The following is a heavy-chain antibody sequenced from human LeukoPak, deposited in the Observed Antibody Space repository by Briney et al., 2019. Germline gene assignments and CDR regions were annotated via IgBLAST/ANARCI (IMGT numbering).Heavy chain of an antibody. CDR3: ARDAIPRIAAAGTQRGFDP. Sequence: IGNTNYNPSLKSRVTISVDTSKNQFSLKLTSVTAADTAVYYCARDAIPRIAAAGTQRGFDPWGQGTLVTVSS. D-gene: IGHD6-13*01. V-gene: IGHV4-61*02. CDR2: IGNT. J-gene: IGHJ5*02.